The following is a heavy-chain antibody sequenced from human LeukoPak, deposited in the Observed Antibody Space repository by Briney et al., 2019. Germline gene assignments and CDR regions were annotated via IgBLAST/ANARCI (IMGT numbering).Heavy chain of an antibody. Sequence: PGGSLRLSCAASGFTFSRSVMHWVRQTPGKGLEWLAFIPFDGTDENYADSVKGRCTLSRDNSKNTLYLQMNSLRAEDTAVYYCAKDGTNYEFDYWGQGALVTVSA. CDR2: IPFDGTDE. CDR1: GFTFSRSV. D-gene: IGHD4/OR15-4a*01. J-gene: IGHJ4*02. V-gene: IGHV3-30*02. CDR3: AKDGTNYEFDY.